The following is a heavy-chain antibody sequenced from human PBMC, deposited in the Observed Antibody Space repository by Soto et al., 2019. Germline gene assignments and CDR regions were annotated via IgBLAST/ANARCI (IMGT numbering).Heavy chain of an antibody. V-gene: IGHV4-34*01. Sequence: PSETLSLTCAVYGGSFSGYYWSWIRQPPGKGLEWIGEINHSGSTNYNPSLKSRVTISVDTSKNQFSLKLSSVTAADTAVYYCARGLRVLGFGELSTPSYYFDYWGQGNLVTFSS. J-gene: IGHJ4*02. D-gene: IGHD3-10*01. CDR2: INHSGST. CDR1: GGSFSGYY. CDR3: ARGLRVLGFGELSTPSYYFDY.